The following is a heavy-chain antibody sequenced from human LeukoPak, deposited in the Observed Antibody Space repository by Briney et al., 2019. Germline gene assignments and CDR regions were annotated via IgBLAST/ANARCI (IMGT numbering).Heavy chain of an antibody. CDR1: GYTFTSYD. J-gene: IGHJ2*01. D-gene: IGHD3-22*01. CDR2: MNPNSGNT. Sequence: ASVKVSCKASGYTFTSYDINWVRQATGQGLEWMGWMNPNSGNTGYAQKFQGRVTMTRNTSISTAYMELSSLRSEDTAVYYCARGYYYDSSGYYYVSPRYFDLWGRGTLVTVSS. V-gene: IGHV1-8*01. CDR3: ARGYYYDSSGYYYVSPRYFDL.